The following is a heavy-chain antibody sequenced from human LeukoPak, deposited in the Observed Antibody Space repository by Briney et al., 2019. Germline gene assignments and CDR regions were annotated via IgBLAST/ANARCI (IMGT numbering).Heavy chain of an antibody. V-gene: IGHV3-9*01. D-gene: IGHD1-1*01. CDR1: GVTFDDYA. CDR3: ARVDTRQLKYYYYYMDV. CDR2: ISWNSGTI. Sequence: GGSLRLSCAASGVTFDDYAMHWVRQAPGRGLEWVSGISWNSGTIVYADSVKGRFTISRDNAKNSLYLQMNSLRAEDTAVYYCARVDTRQLKYYYYYMDVWGKGTTVTVSS. J-gene: IGHJ6*03.